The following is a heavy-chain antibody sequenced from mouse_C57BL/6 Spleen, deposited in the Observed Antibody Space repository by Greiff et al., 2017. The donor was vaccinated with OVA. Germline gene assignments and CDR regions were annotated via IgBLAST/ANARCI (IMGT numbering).Heavy chain of an antibody. J-gene: IGHJ2*01. Sequence: QVQLKQPGAELVKPGASVKLSCKASGYTFTSYWMQWVKQRPGQGLEWIGEIDPSDSYTNYNQKFKGKATLTVDTSSSTAYMQLSSLTSEDSAVYYCARWIPNYYGSSYDYFDYWGQGTTLTVSS. CDR3: ARWIPNYYGSSYDYFDY. V-gene: IGHV1-50*01. CDR2: IDPSDSYT. D-gene: IGHD1-1*01. CDR1: GYTFTSYW.